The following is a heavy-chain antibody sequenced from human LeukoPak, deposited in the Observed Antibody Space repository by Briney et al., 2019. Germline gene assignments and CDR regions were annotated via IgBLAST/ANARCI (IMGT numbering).Heavy chain of an antibody. CDR1: GFTVSSNY. V-gene: IGHV3-53*01. D-gene: IGHD5/OR15-5a*01. J-gene: IGHJ3*01. Sequence: GGSLRLSCAASGFTVSSNYMNWVRQAPGKGLEWVSIIYSDGSTFYRDSVQGRFTISGDNSKNTLFLQMNSLRAEDTAVYYCARDRSTDAFDVWGQGTMVIVSS. CDR3: ARDRSTDAFDV. CDR2: IYSDGST.